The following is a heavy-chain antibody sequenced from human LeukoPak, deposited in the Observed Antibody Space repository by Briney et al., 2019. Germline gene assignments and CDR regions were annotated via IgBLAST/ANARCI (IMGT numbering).Heavy chain of an antibody. V-gene: IGHV3-7*01. CDR2: IKESGSEK. D-gene: IGHD2-15*01. Sequence: GGSLRLSCAASGFKFSYYWMTWVRQAPGKGLEWLANIKESGSEKYYVDSVKGRFTISGDNADNLVYLQMNSLRVDDTAVYYCARGWGEKGRCRGGTCNNPQFDYWGQGILVTVSS. CDR1: GFKFSYYW. CDR3: ARGWGEKGRCRGGTCNNPQFDY. J-gene: IGHJ4*02.